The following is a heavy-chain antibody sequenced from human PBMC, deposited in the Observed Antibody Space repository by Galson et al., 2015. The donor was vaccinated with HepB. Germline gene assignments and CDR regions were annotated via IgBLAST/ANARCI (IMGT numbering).Heavy chain of an antibody. CDR3: ARVHDFWSGCHDY. CDR1: GYTFTSYG. J-gene: IGHJ4*02. Sequence: SVKVSCKASGYTFTSYGISWVRQAPGQGLEWMGWISAYNGNTNYAQKLQGRVTMTTDTSTSTAYIELRSLRSDDTAVYYCARVHDFWSGCHDYWGQGTLVTVSS. CDR2: ISAYNGNT. D-gene: IGHD3-3*01. V-gene: IGHV1-18*04.